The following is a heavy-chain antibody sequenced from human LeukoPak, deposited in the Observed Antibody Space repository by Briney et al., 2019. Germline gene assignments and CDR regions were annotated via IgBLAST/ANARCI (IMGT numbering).Heavy chain of an antibody. V-gene: IGHV4-61*01. D-gene: IGHD2-21*01. J-gene: IGHJ4*02. CDR3: ARGVNSGYFDY. Sequence: SETLSLTCTVSGVSISRGSHYWSWIRQPPGKGLEWIGYIYYSGSTNYNPSLKSRVTISVDTSKNQFSLKLTSVTAADTAVYYCARGVNSGYFDYCGQGTLVTVSS. CDR2: IYYSGST. CDR1: GVSISRGSHY.